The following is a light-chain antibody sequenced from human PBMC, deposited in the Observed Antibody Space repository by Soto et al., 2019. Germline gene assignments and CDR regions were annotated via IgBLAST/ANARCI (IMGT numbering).Light chain of an antibody. CDR3: CSYTRSSTFV. CDR1: SSDVGSYNL. Sequence: HSALTQPASVSGSPGQSITISCTGTSSDVGSYNLVSWYQLHPGKAPKLMIYEGSQRPSGVSNRFSGSKSGNTASLTISGLQAEDEADYYCCSYTRSSTFVFGGGTKLTVL. V-gene: IGLV2-23*03. J-gene: IGLJ2*01. CDR2: EGS.